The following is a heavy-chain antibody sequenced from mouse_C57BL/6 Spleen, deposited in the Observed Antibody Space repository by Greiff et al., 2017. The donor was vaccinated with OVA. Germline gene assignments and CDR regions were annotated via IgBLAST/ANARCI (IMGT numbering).Heavy chain of an antibody. CDR1: GYTFTEYT. CDR3: ARHEALYYYGSSGAWFAY. D-gene: IGHD1-1*01. V-gene: IGHV1-62-2*01. J-gene: IGHJ3*01. Sequence: QVQLQQSGAELVKPGASVKLSCKASGYTFTEYTIHWVKQRSGQGLEWIGWFYPGSGSIKYNEKFKDKATLTADKSSSTVYMELSRLTSEDSAVYFCARHEALYYYGSSGAWFAYWGQGTLVTVSA. CDR2: FYPGSGSI.